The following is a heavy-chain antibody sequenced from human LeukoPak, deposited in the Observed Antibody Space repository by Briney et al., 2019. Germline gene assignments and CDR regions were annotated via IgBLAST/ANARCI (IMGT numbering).Heavy chain of an antibody. V-gene: IGHV3-48*01. CDR2: ISSSSSTI. CDR1: GFTFSSYS. CDR3: ARGKRGSYRARDY. J-gene: IGHJ4*02. Sequence: PGGSLRLSCAASGFTFSSYSMNWVRQAPGKGLEWVSYISSSSSTIYYADSVRGRFTIPRDNAKNSLYLQMNSLRAEDTAVYYCARGKRGSYRARDYRGQGTLVTVSS. D-gene: IGHD1-26*01.